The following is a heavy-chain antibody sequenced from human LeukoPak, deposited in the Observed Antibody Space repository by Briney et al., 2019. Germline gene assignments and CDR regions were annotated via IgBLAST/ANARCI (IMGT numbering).Heavy chain of an antibody. Sequence: SETLSLTCTVSGDSISNYYWSWIRQPAGKGLEWIGRIYTSGSTNYNPSLKSRVTMSVDTSKNQFSLKLSSVTAADTAVYYCARHSMVRGVPEHYGMDVWGQGTTVTVSS. J-gene: IGHJ6*02. V-gene: IGHV4-4*07. D-gene: IGHD3-10*01. CDR3: ARHSMVRGVPEHYGMDV. CDR2: IYTSGST. CDR1: GDSISNYY.